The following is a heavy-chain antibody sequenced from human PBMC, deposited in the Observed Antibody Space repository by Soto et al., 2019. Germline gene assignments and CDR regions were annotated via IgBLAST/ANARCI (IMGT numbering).Heavy chain of an antibody. Sequence: QVQLVQSGAEVKKPGSAVKVSCEASGGTFSSYAMSWVRQAPGQGLEWMGGIIPIFGTANYAQKFQGRVTIIADESTSTAYMELSSLRSEDTAVYYCARDIAARPWFYWGQGTLVTVSS. D-gene: IGHD6-6*01. CDR2: IIPIFGTA. CDR1: GGTFSSYA. CDR3: ARDIAARPWFY. J-gene: IGHJ4*02. V-gene: IGHV1-69*01.